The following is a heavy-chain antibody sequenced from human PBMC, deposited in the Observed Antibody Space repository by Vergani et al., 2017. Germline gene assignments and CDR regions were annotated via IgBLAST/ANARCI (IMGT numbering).Heavy chain of an antibody. CDR1: GGSISSYH. J-gene: IGHJ4*02. V-gene: IGHV4-59*01. CDR2: IYYSGST. D-gene: IGHD4-17*01. CDR3: ARDRLRYLDY. Sequence: QVQLQESGPGLVKPSETLSLTCTVSGGSISSYHWSWIRQPPGKGLEWIGYIYYSGSTNYNPSLKSLVTISVDTSKNQFSLKLSSVTAADTAVYYCARDRLRYLDYWGQGTLVTVSS.